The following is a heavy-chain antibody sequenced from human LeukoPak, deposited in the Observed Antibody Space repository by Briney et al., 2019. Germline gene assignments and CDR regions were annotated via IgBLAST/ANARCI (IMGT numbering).Heavy chain of an antibody. J-gene: IGHJ6*03. CDR3: ARTYYYQYMDV. CDR2: IYSGGDT. V-gene: IGHV3-53*01. Sequence: GGSLRLSCAVSGFTVYSNYMTWVRQAPGKGPEWLSVIYSGGDTYYADSVRGRFTISRDNSKNMVYLQMNSLRAEDTAVYYCARTYYYQYMDVWGKGTRVTVSS. CDR1: GFTVYSNY.